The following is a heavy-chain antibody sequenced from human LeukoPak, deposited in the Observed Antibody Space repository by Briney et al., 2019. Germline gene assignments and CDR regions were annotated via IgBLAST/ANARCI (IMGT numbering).Heavy chain of an antibody. CDR3: AKGLGVASLIVDALDM. D-gene: IGHD3/OR15-3a*01. V-gene: IGHV3-9*03. Sequence: SRTLSYAASEFTFHDYAMHWLRQFPGKCLEWVSGITWNSGSVLYADSVRGRFTISRDNAKNSLYLQMNSLRPEDMAFYYCAKGLGVASLIVDALDMWGQGTMVTV. CDR2: ITWNSGSV. J-gene: IGHJ3*02. CDR1: EFTFHDYA.